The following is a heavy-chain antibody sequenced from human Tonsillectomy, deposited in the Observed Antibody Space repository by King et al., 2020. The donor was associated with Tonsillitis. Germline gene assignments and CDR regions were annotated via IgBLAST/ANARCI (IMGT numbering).Heavy chain of an antibody. CDR3: AGDGPPFLRSDITIFGVVIVNYFDY. V-gene: IGHV1-18*01. D-gene: IGHD3-3*01. Sequence: VQLVESGAEEKKPGASVKVSCKASGYTFTSYGISWVRQAPGQGLEWRGWISAYNDNTNYAQKLQDRVTMTTDTSTSTAYLELRGLGSDDTAVYYCAGDGPPFLRSDITIFGVVIVNYFDYWGQGTLVTVSS. CDR2: ISAYNDNT. CDR1: GYTFTSYG. J-gene: IGHJ4*02.